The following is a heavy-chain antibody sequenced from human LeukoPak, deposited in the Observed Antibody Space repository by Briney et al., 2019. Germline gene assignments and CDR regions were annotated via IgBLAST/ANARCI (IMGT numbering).Heavy chain of an antibody. J-gene: IGHJ3*01. CDR1: GGSISSYY. CDR3: ARTKPLDPFDF. CDR2: IYYSGNT. Sequence: SETLSLTCTVSGGSISSYYWSWIRQPPGKGLEWIGYIYYSGNTYYNPSLKSRVTISVDTSKNQFSLKVNSVTAADTAVYYCARTKPLDPFDFWGQGTLVTVSS. V-gene: IGHV4-59*01.